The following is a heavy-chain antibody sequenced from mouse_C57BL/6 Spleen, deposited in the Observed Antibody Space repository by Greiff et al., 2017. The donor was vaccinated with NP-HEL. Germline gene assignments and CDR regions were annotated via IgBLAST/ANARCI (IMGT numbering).Heavy chain of an antibody. CDR1: GYTFTSYW. D-gene: IGHD2-12*01. CDR3: ASLRPAY. V-gene: IGHV1-59*01. J-gene: IGHJ3*01. Sequence: QVQLKQSGAELVRPGTSVKLSCKASGYTFTSYWMHWVKQRPGQGLEWIGVIDPSDSYTNYNQKFKGKATLTVDTSSSTAYMQLSSLTSEDSAVYYCASLRPAYWGQGTLVTVSA. CDR2: IDPSDSYT.